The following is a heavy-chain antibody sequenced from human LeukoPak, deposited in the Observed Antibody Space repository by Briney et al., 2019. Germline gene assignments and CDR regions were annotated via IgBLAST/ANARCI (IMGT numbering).Heavy chain of an antibody. D-gene: IGHD5-18*01. Sequence: GGSLRLSCAASGFTFSSYSMNWVRQAPGKGLEWVSFISTSSSYIYYADSVKGRFTISRDNAKKSLYLQMNSLRAEDTAVYYCARDQWLQSYYYMDVWGKGTTVTVSS. CDR2: ISTSSSYI. CDR1: GFTFSSYS. CDR3: ARDQWLQSYYYMDV. V-gene: IGHV3-21*01. J-gene: IGHJ6*03.